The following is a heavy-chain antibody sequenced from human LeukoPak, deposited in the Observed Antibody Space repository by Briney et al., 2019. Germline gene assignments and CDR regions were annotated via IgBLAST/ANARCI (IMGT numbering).Heavy chain of an antibody. Sequence: GGSLRLSCAASGFTFTGFAIHWARQASGKGLEWIGHIRSKPNSYAITYAASVKGRFTISRDDSKNTAYLQMNSLKIEDTAVYYCIRPLGAAAGTYFDPWGQGTLVTVSS. CDR3: IRPLGAAAGTYFDP. CDR1: GFTFTGFA. CDR2: IRSKPNSYAI. D-gene: IGHD6-13*01. J-gene: IGHJ5*02. V-gene: IGHV3-73*01.